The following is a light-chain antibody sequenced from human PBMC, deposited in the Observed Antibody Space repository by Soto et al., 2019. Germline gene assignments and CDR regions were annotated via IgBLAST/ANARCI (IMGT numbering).Light chain of an antibody. Sequence: EIVMTQSPATLSLSPGKRVTLSCRASQNISSYLIWYQQKPGQAPRLLIYDVSNRATGIPARFSGSGSGTDFTLTIRSLEPEDFAVYYCKQRSNWPRTVGQGTKVDIK. CDR3: KQRSNWPRT. V-gene: IGKV3-11*01. CDR2: DVS. J-gene: IGKJ1*01. CDR1: QNISSY.